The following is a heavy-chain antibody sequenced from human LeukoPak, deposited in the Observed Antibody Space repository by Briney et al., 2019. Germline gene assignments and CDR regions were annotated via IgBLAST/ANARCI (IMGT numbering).Heavy chain of an antibody. J-gene: IGHJ4*02. Sequence: ASVKVSCKESGYTFASYYMHWVRQAPGQGLEWMGIINPSGGSTTYAQKFQGRATMTRDTSTSTVYMELSSLGSEDTAVYYCARDSTPTYYSGTYYFEYWGQGTLVTVSS. CDR2: INPSGGST. D-gene: IGHD1-26*01. V-gene: IGHV1-46*01. CDR1: GYTFASYY. CDR3: ARDSTPTYYSGTYYFEY.